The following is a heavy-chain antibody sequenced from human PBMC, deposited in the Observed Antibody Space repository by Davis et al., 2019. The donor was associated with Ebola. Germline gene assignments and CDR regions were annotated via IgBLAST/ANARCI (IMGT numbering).Heavy chain of an antibody. J-gene: IGHJ6*02. Sequence: MPSETLSLTCTVSGGSISSYYWSWIRQPPGKGLEWIGYIYYSGSTNYNPSLKSRVTISVDKSKNQFSLKLSSVTAADTAVYYCARMAESFYRGPDYYYYGMDVWGQGTTVTVSS. D-gene: IGHD2/OR15-2a*01. CDR1: GGSISSYY. CDR2: IYYSGST. V-gene: IGHV4-59*08. CDR3: ARMAESFYRGPDYYYYGMDV.